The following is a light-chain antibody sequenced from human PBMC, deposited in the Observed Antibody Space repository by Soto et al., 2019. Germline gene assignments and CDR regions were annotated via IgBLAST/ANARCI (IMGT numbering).Light chain of an antibody. Sequence: EVVLTPSPGTLSLSRGERASLSCRASERIYSAYLGWYQQKPGRAPRLLIYGTSSRATGIPDRFSGSGSGTDFTLTISRLEPEDFAVYYCQQYGNSPITFGQGTRLEIK. CDR2: GTS. V-gene: IGKV3-20*01. CDR1: ERIYSAY. J-gene: IGKJ5*01. CDR3: QQYGNSPIT.